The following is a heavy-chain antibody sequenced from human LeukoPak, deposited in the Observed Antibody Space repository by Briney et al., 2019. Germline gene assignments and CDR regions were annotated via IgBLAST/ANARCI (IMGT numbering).Heavy chain of an antibody. V-gene: IGHV3-23*01. CDR3: AKAGGDYDYFDY. CDR1: GFTFSSYA. D-gene: IGHD4-17*01. Sequence: GGSLRLSCAASGFTFSSYAMSWVRQAPGKGLEWVSAISGSGGSTYYADSVKGRFTISRDNSKNTLYLQMSSLRAEDTAVYYCAKAGGDYDYFDYWGQGTLVTVSS. CDR2: ISGSGGST. J-gene: IGHJ4*02.